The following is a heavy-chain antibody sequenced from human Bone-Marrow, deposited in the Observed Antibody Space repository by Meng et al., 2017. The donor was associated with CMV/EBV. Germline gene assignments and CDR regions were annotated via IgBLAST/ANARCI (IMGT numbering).Heavy chain of an antibody. CDR1: GFTFSSYA. V-gene: IGHV3-30*04. J-gene: IGHJ4*02. D-gene: IGHD2-2*01. Sequence: GGSLRLSCAASGFTFSSYAMHWVRQAPGKGLEWVAVISYDGSNKYYADSVKGRFTISRDNSKNTLYLQMNSLRAEDTAVYYCARDLESSTSYYFDYWGQGTLVSVSS. CDR3: ARDLESSTSYYFDY. CDR2: ISYDGSNK.